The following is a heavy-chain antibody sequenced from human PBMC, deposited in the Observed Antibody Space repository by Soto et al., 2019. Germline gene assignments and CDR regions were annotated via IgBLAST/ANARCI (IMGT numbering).Heavy chain of an antibody. V-gene: IGHV3-23*01. J-gene: IGHJ4*02. CDR3: ARLVRLDY. Sequence: DVQLLESGGGLVQPGGSLRLSCAASGFTFNTYAMGWVRQAPGKGLEWVSGISSGGGATYYADSVRGRFSISRDNAKNSLYLQMNSLRAEDTAVYYCARLVRLDYWGQGTLVTVSS. D-gene: IGHD1-26*01. CDR2: ISSGGGAT. CDR1: GFTFNTYA.